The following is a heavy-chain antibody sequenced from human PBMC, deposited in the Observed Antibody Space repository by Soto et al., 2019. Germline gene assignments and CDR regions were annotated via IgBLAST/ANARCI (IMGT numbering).Heavy chain of an antibody. CDR3: AKRSPYSSGWYSPIFDY. D-gene: IGHD6-13*01. CDR2: ISESGGST. V-gene: IGHV3-23*01. J-gene: IGHJ4*02. Sequence: GGSLRGSCGASCFSFSDYPMRWVRQAPGKGPEWVSVISESGGSTHYADSVRGRFTVSRDNSKNSLSLRMNSLRDEDTAVYFCAKRSPYSSGWYSPIFDYWGQGA. CDR1: CFSFSDYP.